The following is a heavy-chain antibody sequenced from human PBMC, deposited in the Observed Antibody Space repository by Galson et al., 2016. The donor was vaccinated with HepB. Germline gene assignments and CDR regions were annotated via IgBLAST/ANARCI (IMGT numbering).Heavy chain of an antibody. J-gene: IGHJ4*02. CDR3: TRGTLGTTASMAFDY. D-gene: IGHD1-26*01. CDR1: GGSISDNSW. Sequence: TLSLTCAVSGGSISDNSWWTWVRQSPGKELEWIGEIYQTGTAHYNPSFTSRATISVDKSKNQISLRLNSVTAADTAVYYCTRGTLGTTASMAFDYWGQGTLVSVSS. CDR2: IYQTGTA. V-gene: IGHV4-4*02.